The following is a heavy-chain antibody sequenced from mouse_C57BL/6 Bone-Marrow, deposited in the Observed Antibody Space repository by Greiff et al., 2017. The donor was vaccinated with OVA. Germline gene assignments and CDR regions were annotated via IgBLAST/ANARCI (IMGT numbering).Heavy chain of an antibody. D-gene: IGHD2-10*01. V-gene: IGHV1-50*01. CDR1: GYTFTSYW. Sequence: QVQLQQPGAELVKPGASVKLSCKASGYTFTSYWMQWVQQRPGQGLEWIGEIDPSDSYTNYNQKFKGKATLTVDTSSSTAYMQLSSLTSEDSAVYYCARESLLWPYYFDYWGQGTTLTVSS. J-gene: IGHJ2*01. CDR2: IDPSDSYT. CDR3: ARESLLWPYYFDY.